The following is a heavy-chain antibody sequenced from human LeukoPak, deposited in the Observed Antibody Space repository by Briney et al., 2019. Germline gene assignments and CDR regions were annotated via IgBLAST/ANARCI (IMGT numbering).Heavy chain of an antibody. CDR2: LSSSGSAF. V-gene: IGHV3-48*03. Sequence: PGGSLTLSCEDSGFTFRSYEMNWVRQAPGKGLEWIAYLSSSGSAFSYADSVKGRFTISRDNAKNSLYLQMNSLRAEDTAVYYCARAQTSYGPGSYYPTLYYYYMDVWGKGTTVTVSS. CDR1: GFTFRSYE. D-gene: IGHD3-10*01. J-gene: IGHJ6*03. CDR3: ARAQTSYGPGSYYPTLYYYYMDV.